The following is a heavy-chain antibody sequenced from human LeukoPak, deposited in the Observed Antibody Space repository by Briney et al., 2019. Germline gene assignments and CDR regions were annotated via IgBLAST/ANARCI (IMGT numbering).Heavy chain of an antibody. Sequence: PSQTLSLTCAVSGGSISSGGYSWSWIRQPPGKGLEWIGYIYHSGSTYYNPSLKSRVTISVDRSKNQFSLKLSSVTAADTAVYYCASAPDTAMETHFDYWGQGTLVTVSS. CDR1: GGSISSGGYS. J-gene: IGHJ4*02. CDR2: IYHSGST. D-gene: IGHD5-18*01. CDR3: ASAPDTAMETHFDY. V-gene: IGHV4-30-2*01.